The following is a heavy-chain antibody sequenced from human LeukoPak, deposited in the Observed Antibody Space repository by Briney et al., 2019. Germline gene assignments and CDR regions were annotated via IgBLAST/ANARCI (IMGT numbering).Heavy chain of an antibody. V-gene: IGHV4-34*01. Sequence: SETLSLTCAVYGGSFSGYYWSWIRQPPGKGLEWIGEINHSGSTNYNPSLKSRVTISVDTSKNQFSLKLSPVTAADTAVYYCARVPRIMGAFDIWGQGTMVTVSS. CDR3: ARVPRIMGAFDI. J-gene: IGHJ3*02. CDR2: INHSGST. D-gene: IGHD3-16*01. CDR1: GGSFSGYY.